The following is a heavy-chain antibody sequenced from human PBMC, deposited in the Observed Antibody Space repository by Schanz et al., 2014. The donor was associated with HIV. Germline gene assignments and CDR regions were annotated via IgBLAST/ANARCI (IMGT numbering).Heavy chain of an antibody. D-gene: IGHD3-3*01. CDR2: ISYDGRNE. V-gene: IGHV3-33*08. Sequence: QVQLVESGGGVVQPGRSLRLSCSASGFTFSSNGMHWVRQAPGKGLEWVAIISYDGRNEHYVDSVKGRFTISRDNYKDTMNLQMNSLRGDDTGVYFCVRDIETTIFGAYYNRYGMDVWGQGTAVIVSS. CDR3: VRDIETTIFGAYYNRYGMDV. J-gene: IGHJ6*02. CDR1: GFTFSSNG.